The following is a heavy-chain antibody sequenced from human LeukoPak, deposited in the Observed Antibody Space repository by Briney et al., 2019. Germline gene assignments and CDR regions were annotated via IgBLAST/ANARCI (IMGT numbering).Heavy chain of an antibody. CDR3: ARVRGYYGDYHLFDY. V-gene: IGHV1-3*01. Sequence: ASVTVSFTASGYTFTSYAMHWVRQAPGQRLEWMGWINAGNGNTKYSQKFQGRVTITRDTSASTAYMELSSLRSEDTAVYYCARVRGYYGDYHLFDYWGQGTLVTVSS. D-gene: IGHD4-17*01. J-gene: IGHJ4*02. CDR1: GYTFTSYA. CDR2: INAGNGNT.